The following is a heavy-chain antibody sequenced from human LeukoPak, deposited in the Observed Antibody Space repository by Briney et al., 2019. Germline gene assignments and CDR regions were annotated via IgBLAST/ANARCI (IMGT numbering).Heavy chain of an antibody. J-gene: IGHJ4*02. CDR3: ASIGLIQYFDY. CDR2: IYTSGST. V-gene: IGHV4-61*02. D-gene: IGHD3-22*01. CDR1: GGSISSGSYY. Sequence: SETLSLTCTVSGGSISSGSYYWSWIRQTAGKGLEWIGRIYTSGSTNYNPSLKSRVTISVDTSKNQFSLKLSSVTAADTAVYYCASIGLIQYFDYWGQGTLVTVSS.